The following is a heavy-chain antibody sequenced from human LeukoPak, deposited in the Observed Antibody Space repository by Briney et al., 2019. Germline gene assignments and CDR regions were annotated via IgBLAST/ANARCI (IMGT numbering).Heavy chain of an antibody. CDR2: IIPIFGTA. V-gene: IGHV1-69*01. CDR3: ARVSRHIVVVTASFDY. D-gene: IGHD2-21*02. J-gene: IGHJ4*02. CDR1: GGTFSSYA. Sequence: GASVTVSCKASGGTFSSYAISWVRQAPGQGLEWMGGIIPIFGTANYAQKFQGRVTITADESTSTAYMELSSLRSEDTAVYYCARVSRHIVVVTASFDYWGQGTLVTVSS.